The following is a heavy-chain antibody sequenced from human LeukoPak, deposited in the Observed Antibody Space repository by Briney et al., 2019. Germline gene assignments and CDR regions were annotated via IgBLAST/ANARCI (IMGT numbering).Heavy chain of an antibody. J-gene: IGHJ4*02. D-gene: IGHD6-13*01. CDR3: ARHLASSWPYDY. Sequence: KPSETLSLTCTVSGVSISSSRYYWGWIRQPPGKGLEWIGSIYYSGSPYYNPSLRSRVTISVDTSKNQFSLKLSSVTAADTAVYYCARHLASSWPYDYWGQGTLVTVSS. V-gene: IGHV4-39*01. CDR2: IYYSGSP. CDR1: GVSISSSRYY.